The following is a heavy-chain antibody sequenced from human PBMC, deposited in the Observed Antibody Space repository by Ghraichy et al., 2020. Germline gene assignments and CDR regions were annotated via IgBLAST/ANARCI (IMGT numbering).Heavy chain of an antibody. D-gene: IGHD1-26*01. CDR3: GKKIRISGGYSF. V-gene: IGHV3-23*01. CDR2: ISISVGSA. J-gene: IGHJ4*02. Sequence: LSLTCAASGFTFSSYAMSWVRQAPGKGLEWVSTISISVGSAYYADSVKGRFTISRDISKNTLYLQMNSLRAEDTAVYYCGKKIRISGGYSFWGRGTLVTVSS. CDR1: GFTFSSYA.